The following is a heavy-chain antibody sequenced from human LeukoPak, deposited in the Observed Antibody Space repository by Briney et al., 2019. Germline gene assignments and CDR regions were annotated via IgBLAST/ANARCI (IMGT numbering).Heavy chain of an antibody. D-gene: IGHD1-1*01. CDR1: GGTFSSYA. Sequence: SVKVSCKASGGTFSSYAISWVRQAPGQGLEWMGGMIPIFGTANYAQKFQGRVTITADESTSTAYMDLSSLRSEDTAVYYCARDSRIGLEPALDYWGQGTLVTVSS. CDR2: MIPIFGTA. J-gene: IGHJ4*02. CDR3: ARDSRIGLEPALDY. V-gene: IGHV1-69*13.